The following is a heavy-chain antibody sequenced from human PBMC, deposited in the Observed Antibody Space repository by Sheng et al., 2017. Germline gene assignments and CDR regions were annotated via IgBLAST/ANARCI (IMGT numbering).Heavy chain of an antibody. Sequence: QVQLQQWGAGLLKPSETLSLTCAVYGGSFSGYYWSWIRQPPGKGLEWIGEINHSGSTNYNPSLKSRVTISVDTSKNQFSLKLSSVTAADTAVYYCARGRVVVTASWRRMAAFDIWGQGTMVTVSS. D-gene: IGHD2-21*02. CDR1: GGSFSGYY. CDR3: ARGRVVVTASWRRMAAFDI. V-gene: IGHV4-34*01. J-gene: IGHJ3*02. CDR2: INHSGST.